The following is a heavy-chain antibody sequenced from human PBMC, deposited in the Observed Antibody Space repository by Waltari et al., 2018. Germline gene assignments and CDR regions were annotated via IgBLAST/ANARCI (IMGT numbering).Heavy chain of an antibody. CDR3: ARAALVRRNKLNWFDP. Sequence: SCAASGFTFSSYDMHWIRQAPGKGLEWVAVMWYDGINKYYADSVKGRFTVSRDVSRDTLYLQMNSLRAEDTAVYYCARAALVRRNKLNWFDPWGQGTLVTVSS. CDR2: MWYDGINK. V-gene: IGHV3-33*01. J-gene: IGHJ5*02. CDR1: GFTFSSYD. D-gene: IGHD1-1*01.